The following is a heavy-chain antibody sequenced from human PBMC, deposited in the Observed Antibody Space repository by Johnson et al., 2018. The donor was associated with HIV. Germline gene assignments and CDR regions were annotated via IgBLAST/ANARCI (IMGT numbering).Heavy chain of an antibody. J-gene: IGHJ3*02. D-gene: IGHD3-22*01. CDR3: ARVSTIIVVARNDAFDI. V-gene: IGHV3-20*04. CDR2: INWNGGSR. Sequence: VQLVESGGGVVRPGGSLRLSCAASGFTFDDYGMSWVRQAPGKGLAWVSGINWNGGSRDYAASVKGRFTISRDNGKNSLYLQMNSLRAEDTALYYCARVSTIIVVARNDAFDIWGQGTMVTVSS. CDR1: GFTFDDYG.